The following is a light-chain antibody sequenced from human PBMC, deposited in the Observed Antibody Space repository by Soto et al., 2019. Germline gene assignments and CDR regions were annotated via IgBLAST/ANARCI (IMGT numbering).Light chain of an antibody. Sequence: DIVMTQSPLSLPVTPGEPASISCRSSQSLLHSNGYNYLDWYLQKPGQSPQLLIYLGSNRASGVPDRFSGSGSGTDFTLKISRVEAEDVGVYYCMQALQTRTFGQGXX. CDR1: QSLLHSNGYNY. J-gene: IGKJ1*01. CDR3: MQALQTRT. CDR2: LGS. V-gene: IGKV2-28*01.